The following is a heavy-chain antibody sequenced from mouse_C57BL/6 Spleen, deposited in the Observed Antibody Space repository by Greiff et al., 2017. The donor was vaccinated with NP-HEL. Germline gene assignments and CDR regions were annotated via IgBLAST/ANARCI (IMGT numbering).Heavy chain of an antibody. J-gene: IGHJ4*01. CDR1: GYTFTSYW. Sequence: QVQLQQPGAELVRPGSSVKLSCKASGYTFTSYWMHWVKQRPIQGLEWIGNIDPSDSETHYNQKFKDKATLTVDKSSSTAYMQLSSLTSEDSAVYYCARYYSPLYAMDYWGQGTSVTVSS. D-gene: IGHD2-12*01. CDR2: IDPSDSET. V-gene: IGHV1-52*01. CDR3: ARYYSPLYAMDY.